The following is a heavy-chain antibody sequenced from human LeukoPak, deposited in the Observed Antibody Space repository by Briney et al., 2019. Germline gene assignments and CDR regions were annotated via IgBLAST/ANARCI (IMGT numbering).Heavy chain of an antibody. V-gene: IGHV4-59*01. CDR2: IYYSGNT. D-gene: IGHD3-10*01. CDR3: ARASRGHDY. CDR1: GGSISSYY. J-gene: IGHJ4*02. Sequence: SETLSLTCTVSGGSISSYYWSWIRQPPGKGLEWIGYIYYSGNTNYNPSLRSRVTISVDTSKNQFSLKLTSVTAADTAVYYCARASRGHDYWGQGTLVTVSS.